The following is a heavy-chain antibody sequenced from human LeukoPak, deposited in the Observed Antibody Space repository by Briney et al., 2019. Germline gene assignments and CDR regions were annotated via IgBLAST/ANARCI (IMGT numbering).Heavy chain of an antibody. Sequence: GGSLRLSCAASGFTFSSYAMSWVRQAPGKALEWVSAISGRGGSTNYADSVKGRFTISRDNSKNTLYLQMNSLRAEDTAVYYCVKNNDFWSGYSLDYWGQGTLVTVSS. J-gene: IGHJ4*02. V-gene: IGHV3-23*01. D-gene: IGHD3-3*01. CDR2: ISGRGGST. CDR1: GFTFSSYA. CDR3: VKNNDFWSGYSLDY.